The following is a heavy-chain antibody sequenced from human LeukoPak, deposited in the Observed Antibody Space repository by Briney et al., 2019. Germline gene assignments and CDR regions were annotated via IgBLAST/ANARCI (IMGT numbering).Heavy chain of an antibody. Sequence: SETLSLTCTVSGVSINSHYWSWIRQSPGKGLEWIAYGHYSGTTNYNPSLKSRVTISVDTSKNQFSLKPTSVSAADTAMYYCARHGTGTGYPLDYWGLGTLVTVSS. V-gene: IGHV4-59*08. D-gene: IGHD3/OR15-3a*01. CDR1: GVSINSHY. J-gene: IGHJ4*02. CDR3: ARHGTGTGYPLDY. CDR2: GHYSGTT.